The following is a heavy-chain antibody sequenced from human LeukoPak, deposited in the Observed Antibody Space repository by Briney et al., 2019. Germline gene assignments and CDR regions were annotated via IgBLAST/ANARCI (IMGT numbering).Heavy chain of an antibody. CDR3: ATDRGWRTSGYYLYYFEY. CDR1: GFSFNTYI. J-gene: IGHJ4*02. D-gene: IGHD3-3*01. CDR2: IKHDGSEK. V-gene: IGHV3-7*01. Sequence: PGGSLRLSCTASGFSFNTYIMSWVRQAPGKGLEWVASIKHDGSEKYYVDSVRGRFTISRDNTMNSLYLQMSSLRAEDTAVYYCATDRGWRTSGYYLYYFEYWGQGTLVTYSS.